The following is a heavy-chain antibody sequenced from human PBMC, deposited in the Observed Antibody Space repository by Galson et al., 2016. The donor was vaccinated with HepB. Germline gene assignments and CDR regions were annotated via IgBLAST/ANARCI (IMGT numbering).Heavy chain of an antibody. V-gene: IGHV3-48*03. CDR1: GFNFSDYE. J-gene: IGHJ4*02. Sequence: SLRLSCAGSGFNFSDYEMNWVRQVPGKGLEWVSYISDSSSNRYYRDSVQGRFTISRENAKNSVFLQMNTLRLEDTAIYYCAREHRSFDNWGRGILVTVSS. CDR2: ISDSSSNR. CDR3: AREHRSFDN.